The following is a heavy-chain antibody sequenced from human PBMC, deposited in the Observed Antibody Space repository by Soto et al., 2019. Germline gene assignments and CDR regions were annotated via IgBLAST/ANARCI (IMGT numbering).Heavy chain of an antibody. J-gene: IGHJ4*02. V-gene: IGHV4-34*01. CDR3: AREKPYSSSWYHDY. CDR1: GGCVSGYY. Sequence: PSETLSLTCAVYGGCVSGYYWSWIRQPPGKGLEWIGEINHSGSTNYNPSLKSRVTISVDTSKNQFSLKLSSVTAADTAVYYCAREKPYSSSWYHDYWGQGTLVTVSS. CDR2: INHSGST. D-gene: IGHD6-13*01.